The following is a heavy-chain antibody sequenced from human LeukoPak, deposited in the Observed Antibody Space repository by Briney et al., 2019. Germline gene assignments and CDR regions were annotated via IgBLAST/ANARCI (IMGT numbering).Heavy chain of an antibody. J-gene: IGHJ4*02. CDR2: IFYRGST. Sequence: SETLSLTCTVSGGSISSGGYYWGWIRQPPGKGLEWIGSIFYRGSTYYNPSLESRVTISIDTSKNQFSLRLTSVTAADTAVYSCARQRHDTSGYFLYYFDSWGQGTLVTVSS. V-gene: IGHV4-39*07. CDR1: GGSISSGGYY. D-gene: IGHD3-22*01. CDR3: ARQRHDTSGYFLYYFDS.